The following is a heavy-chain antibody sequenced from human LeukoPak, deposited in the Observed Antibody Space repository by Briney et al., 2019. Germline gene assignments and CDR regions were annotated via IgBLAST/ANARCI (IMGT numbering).Heavy chain of an antibody. Sequence: PSETLSLTCAVYGGSSSGYYWSWIRQPPGKGLEWIGEINHSGSTNYNPSLKSRVTISVDTSKNQFSLKLSSVTAADTAVYYCARGLGYRRAFDIWGQGTMVTVSS. CDR3: ARGLGYRRAFDI. J-gene: IGHJ3*02. CDR1: GGSSSGYY. D-gene: IGHD3-16*02. V-gene: IGHV4-34*01. CDR2: INHSGST.